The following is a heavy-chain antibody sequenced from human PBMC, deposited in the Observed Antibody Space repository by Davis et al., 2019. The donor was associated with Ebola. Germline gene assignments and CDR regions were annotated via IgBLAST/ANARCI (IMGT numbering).Heavy chain of an antibody. V-gene: IGHV4-34*01. CDR1: GGSFSGYY. CDR3: VRGRTWGIPDY. CDR2: FNHNGNT. J-gene: IGHJ4*02. Sequence: SETLSLTCAVYGGSFSGYYWSWIRQPPGKGLEWVGEFNHNGNTNYNPSLKSRVIISVDTSKNQFSLNLSSVTAADTAIYYCVRGRTWGIPDYWGQGTLVTVSS. D-gene: IGHD7-27*01.